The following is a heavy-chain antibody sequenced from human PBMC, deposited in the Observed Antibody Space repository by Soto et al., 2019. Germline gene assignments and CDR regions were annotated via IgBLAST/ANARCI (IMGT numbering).Heavy chain of an antibody. V-gene: IGHV4-61*01. CDR3: TRGPPRVQWFDP. J-gene: IGHJ5*02. CDR2: IYFTGST. CDR1: GGAVSSGTHY. Sequence: GTLSLTCTVSGGAVSSGTHYWSWIRQPPGKGLEWIGHIYFTGSTNYNPSLKSRVTMSLDTSRNQFSLKLSSVTAADTAVYYCTRGPPRVQWFDPWGLGTLVIVSS.